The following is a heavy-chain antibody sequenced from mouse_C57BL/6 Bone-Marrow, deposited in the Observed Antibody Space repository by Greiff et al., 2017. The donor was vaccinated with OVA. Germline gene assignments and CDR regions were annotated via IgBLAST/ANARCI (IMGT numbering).Heavy chain of an antibody. Sequence: VQLPQPWAALVPPGASVPLSCTASFYPFPSSWLTLLKQRTGKGVEWNGDIKPGSGSTNDNEKFKSKDTLTVDTSSSTAYMQLSSLTSEDSAVYYCARLDFLATPMDYWGQGTSVTVSS. D-gene: IGHD1-1*01. V-gene: IGHV1-55*01. J-gene: IGHJ4*01. CDR3: ARLDFLATPMDY. CDR1: FYPFPSSW. CDR2: IKPGSGST.